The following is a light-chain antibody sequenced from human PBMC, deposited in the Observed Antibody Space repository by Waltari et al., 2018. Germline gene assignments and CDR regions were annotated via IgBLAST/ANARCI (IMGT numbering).Light chain of an antibody. V-gene: IGKV3-11*01. Sequence: EIVLTQSPATLSLSPGDTATLSCRASQSLSGVFGWSLDRYQQKPGQAPRLLIYHAIQRAAGIPARFSGSGSGTDFTLTISGLEPDDFAVYYCYQRTSWPLTFGQGTRVETK. CDR3: YQRTSWPLT. CDR1: QSLSGVFGWS. J-gene: IGKJ5*01. CDR2: HAI.